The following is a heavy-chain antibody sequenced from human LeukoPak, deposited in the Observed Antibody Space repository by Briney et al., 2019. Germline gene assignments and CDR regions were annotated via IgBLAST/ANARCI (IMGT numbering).Heavy chain of an antibody. CDR2: IYYSGST. D-gene: IGHD1-7*01. CDR3: ARDNWNYGSSMDV. Sequence: PSETLSLTCTVSGVSISSYYWSWIRQPPGKGLEWIGYIYYSGSTNYNPSLKSRVTISVDTSKNQFSLKLSSVTAADTAVYYCARDNWNYGSSMDVWGQGTTDTVSS. J-gene: IGHJ6*02. V-gene: IGHV4-59*01. CDR1: GVSISSYY.